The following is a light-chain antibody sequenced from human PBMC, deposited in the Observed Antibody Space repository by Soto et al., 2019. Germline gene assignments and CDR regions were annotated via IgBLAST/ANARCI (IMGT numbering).Light chain of an antibody. J-gene: IGKJ2*01. V-gene: IGKV3-20*01. CDR3: QQYPGYT. CDR1: QSVSSSY. Sequence: EIVLTQSPGTLSLSPGERATLSCRASQSVSSSYLAWYQQKPGQAPRLLIYGASSRATGIPDRFSGSGSGTDFTLTIRRLEPDAVAVYYCQQYPGYTFGQGTKLEIK. CDR2: GAS.